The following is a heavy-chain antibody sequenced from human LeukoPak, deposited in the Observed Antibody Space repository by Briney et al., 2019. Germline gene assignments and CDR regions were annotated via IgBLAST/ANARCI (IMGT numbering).Heavy chain of an antibody. CDR3: AKARGATYGTYYFDY. J-gene: IGHJ4*02. CDR2: ISGSGSDT. D-gene: IGHD4/OR15-4a*01. V-gene: IGHV3-23*01. CDR1: GFTFSSYA. Sequence: GGSLRLSCAASGFTFSSYAMNWVRQAPGKGLEWVSISGSGSDTSYADSVKGRFTISRDNSKNTLYLQMNSLRAEDTAVYYCAKARGATYGTYYFDYWGQGTLVTVYS.